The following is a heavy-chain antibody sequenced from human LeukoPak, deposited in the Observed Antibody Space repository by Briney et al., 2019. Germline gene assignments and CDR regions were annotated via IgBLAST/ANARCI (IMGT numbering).Heavy chain of an antibody. D-gene: IGHD6-19*01. Sequence: GGSLRLSCAASGFTFSSYGMHWVRQAPGKGLEWVAVISYDGSNKYYADSVKGRFTISRDNSKNTLYLQVNSLRAEDTAVYYCAKDLRGSGRYFGMDVWGKGTTVTVSS. CDR3: AKDLRGSGRYFGMDV. V-gene: IGHV3-30*18. J-gene: IGHJ6*04. CDR1: GFTFSSYG. CDR2: ISYDGSNK.